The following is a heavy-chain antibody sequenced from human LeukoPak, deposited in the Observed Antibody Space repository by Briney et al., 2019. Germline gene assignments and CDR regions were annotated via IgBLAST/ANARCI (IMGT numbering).Heavy chain of an antibody. J-gene: IGHJ4*02. D-gene: IGHD3-9*01. CDR3: ASNVGAELRYFDWLFDY. CDR1: GFTFSSYW. Sequence: PGGSLRLSCAASGFTFSSYWMHWVRQAPGKGLVWVSRINRDGSSTRYADSVKGRFTISRDNAKNTLYLQMNSLRGEDTAVYYCASNVGAELRYFDWLFDYWGQGTLVTVSS. V-gene: IGHV3-74*01. CDR2: INRDGSST.